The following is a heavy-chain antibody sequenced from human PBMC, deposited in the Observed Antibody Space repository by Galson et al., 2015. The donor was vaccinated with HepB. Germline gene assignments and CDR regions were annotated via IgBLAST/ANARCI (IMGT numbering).Heavy chain of an antibody. Sequence: SVKVSCKASGYTFTSYYMHWVRQAPGQGLEWMGIINPSGGSTSYAQKFQGRVTMTRDTSTSTVYMELSSLRSEDTAVYYCAISEYYDSSSYNPYSYYYGMDVWGQGTTVTVSS. V-gene: IGHV1-46*01. D-gene: IGHD3-22*01. CDR2: INPSGGST. J-gene: IGHJ6*02. CDR1: GYTFTSYY. CDR3: AISEYYDSSSYNPYSYYYGMDV.